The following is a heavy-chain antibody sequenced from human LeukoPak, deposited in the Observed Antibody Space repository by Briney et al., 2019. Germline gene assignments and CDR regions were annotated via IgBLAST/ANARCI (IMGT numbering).Heavy chain of an antibody. D-gene: IGHD2-2*01. Sequence: SETLSLTCTVSGGSISSYYWSWIRQPPGKGLEWIGYIYYSGSTNYNPSLKSRVTISVDTPKNQFSLKLSSVTAADTAVYYCARVSVPAAISYYYYYMDVWGKGTTVTVSS. CDR2: IYYSGST. CDR1: GGSISSYY. J-gene: IGHJ6*03. V-gene: IGHV4-59*01. CDR3: ARVSVPAAISYYYYYMDV.